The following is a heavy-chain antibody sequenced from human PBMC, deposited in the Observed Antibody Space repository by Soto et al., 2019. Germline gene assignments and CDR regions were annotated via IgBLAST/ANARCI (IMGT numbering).Heavy chain of an antibody. CDR1: GFNFRNYW. J-gene: IGHJ3*01. CDR2: IKQDGTEK. V-gene: IGHV3-7*03. D-gene: IGHD2-2*01. CDR3: ARVGCSTSRCFDSFDV. Sequence: GGSLRLSCAASGFNFRNYWMGWVRQAPGKGLEWVANIKQDGTEKKYVDSLKGRFTISRDNAKSSLYLQMNSLRAEDTAVYYCARVGCSTSRCFDSFDVWGRGTMVTVSS.